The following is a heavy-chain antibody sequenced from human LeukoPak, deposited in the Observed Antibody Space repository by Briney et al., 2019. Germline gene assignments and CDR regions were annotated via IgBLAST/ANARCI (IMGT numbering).Heavy chain of an antibody. Sequence: GGSLRLSCAASGFTFSDYYMNWVRQAPGKGLEWVSSISSSSYIYYADSVKGRFTISRDNAKNSLYLQMNSLRAEDTAVYYCAREGTVISFDYWGQGTLVTVSS. CDR1: GFTFSDYY. CDR2: ISSSSYI. CDR3: AREGTVISFDY. J-gene: IGHJ4*02. D-gene: IGHD4-11*01. V-gene: IGHV3-69-1*01.